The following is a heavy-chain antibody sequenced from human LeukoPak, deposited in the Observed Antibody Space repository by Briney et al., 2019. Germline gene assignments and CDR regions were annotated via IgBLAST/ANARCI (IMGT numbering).Heavy chain of an antibody. CDR3: ARDEY. CDR2: INEDGSEK. V-gene: IGHV3-7*01. CDR1: GFTFSSYA. J-gene: IGHJ4*02. Sequence: PGGSLRLSCAASGFTFSSYAMSWVRQAPGKGLEWVANINEDGSEKNYVDSVKGRFTISRDNAQNSLYLQMDSLRAEDTAVYYCARDEYWGQGTLVTVSS.